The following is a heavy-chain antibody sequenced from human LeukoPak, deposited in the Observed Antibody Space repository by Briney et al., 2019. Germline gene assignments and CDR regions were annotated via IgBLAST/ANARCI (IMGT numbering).Heavy chain of an antibody. V-gene: IGHV3-30*01. CDR1: GFTFSSYA. J-gene: IGHJ6*03. D-gene: IGHD2-2*01. Sequence: GRSLRLSCAASGFTFSSYAMHWVRQAPGKGLEWVAVISYDGSNKYYADSVKGRFTISRDNSKNTLYLQMNSLRAEDTAEYYCARVRRYCSSTSCPWGYMDVWGKGTTVTVSS. CDR3: ARVRRYCSSTSCPWGYMDV. CDR2: ISYDGSNK.